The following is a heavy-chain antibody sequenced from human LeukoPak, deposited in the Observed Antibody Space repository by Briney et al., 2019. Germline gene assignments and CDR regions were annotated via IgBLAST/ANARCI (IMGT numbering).Heavy chain of an antibody. CDR2: IYTSGST. CDR3: ARDASWRRGGYNP. D-gene: IGHD5-24*01. Sequence: SETLSLTCTVSGGSISSGSYYWSWIRQPAGKGLEWIGRIYTSGSTNYNPSLKSRVTISVDTSKNQFSLKLSSVTAADTAVYYCARDASWRRGGYNPWGQGTLVTVSS. V-gene: IGHV4-61*02. CDR1: GGSISSGSYY. J-gene: IGHJ4*02.